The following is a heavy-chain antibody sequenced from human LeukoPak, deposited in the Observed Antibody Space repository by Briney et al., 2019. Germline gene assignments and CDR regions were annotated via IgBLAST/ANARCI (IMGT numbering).Heavy chain of an antibody. D-gene: IGHD3-22*01. CDR3: ATPYNYSFDN. CDR1: GLTFRTYG. V-gene: IGHV3-30*02. Sequence: PGGSMRLSCAASGLTFRTYGMHWVRQAPGKGLEWAAFIWYDGSNQYYADSVKGRFTISRDNSKNTLYLQMNSLRAEDTAVYYCATPYNYSFDNWGQGTLVTVSS. J-gene: IGHJ4*02. CDR2: IWYDGSNQ.